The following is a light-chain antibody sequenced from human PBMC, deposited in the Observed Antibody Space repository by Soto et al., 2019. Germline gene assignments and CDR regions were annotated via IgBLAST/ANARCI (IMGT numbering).Light chain of an antibody. CDR2: DAS. Sequence: EIVLPQSPATLSLSPGERATLSCRASQSISTYLSWYQQKPGQAPRLLIYDASNRATDIPARVSGSGSGTDFTLTISSREHEDFAVYYCQQRYNWPRFTFGTGTKVDIK. J-gene: IGKJ3*01. CDR1: QSISTY. CDR3: QQRYNWPRFT. V-gene: IGKV3-11*01.